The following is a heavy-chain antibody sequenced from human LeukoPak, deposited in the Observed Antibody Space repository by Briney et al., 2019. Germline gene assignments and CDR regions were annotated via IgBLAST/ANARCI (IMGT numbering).Heavy chain of an antibody. V-gene: IGHV4-4*07. CDR1: GGTISSYY. D-gene: IGHD1-26*01. CDR3: ARQSPARYSGSYSADY. J-gene: IGHJ4*02. CDR2: IYTSGST. Sequence: PSETLSLTCTVSGGTISSYYWRWIPQPAGKGLEGIGRIYTSGSTNYNPSLKSRVTMSVDTSKNQFSLKVSSGTAADTAVYYCARQSPARYSGSYSADYWGQGTLVTVSS.